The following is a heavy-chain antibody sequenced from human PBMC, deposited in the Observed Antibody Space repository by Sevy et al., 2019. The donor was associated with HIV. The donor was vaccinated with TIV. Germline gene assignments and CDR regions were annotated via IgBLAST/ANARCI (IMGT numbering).Heavy chain of an antibody. J-gene: IGHJ6*02. CDR1: GYTFSDSGYY. CDR2: INPKSGAT. CDR3: ARESYDFWTGPVDYDYGMDV. Sequence: ASVKVSCKASGYTFSDSGYYVHWVRQAPGQGLEWMGWINPKSGATNYEQKFQGRVTMTRDTSASIANMELNRLTSDDTAVYYCARESYDFWTGPVDYDYGMDVWGQGTTVTVSS. D-gene: IGHD3-3*01. V-gene: IGHV1-2*02.